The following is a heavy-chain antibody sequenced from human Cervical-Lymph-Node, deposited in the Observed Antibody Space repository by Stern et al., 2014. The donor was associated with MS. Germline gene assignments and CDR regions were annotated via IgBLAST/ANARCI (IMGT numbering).Heavy chain of an antibody. D-gene: IGHD3-10*01. CDR1: GYSFTSYW. J-gene: IGHJ4*02. CDR3: ARQGGAGYYGSGSHDY. Sequence: VQLVQSGAEVKKPGESLKISCKGSGYSFTSYWIGWVRQMPGKGLEWMGIIYPGDSDTRYSPAFQGQGTISADQSISNAYLTGGGLKASDTAMYYCARQGGAGYYGSGSHDYWGQGTLVTVSS. CDR2: IYPGDSDT. V-gene: IGHV5-51*01.